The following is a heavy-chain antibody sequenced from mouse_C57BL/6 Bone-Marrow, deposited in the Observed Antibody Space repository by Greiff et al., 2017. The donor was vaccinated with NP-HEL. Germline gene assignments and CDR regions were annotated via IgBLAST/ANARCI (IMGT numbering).Heavy chain of an antibody. Sequence: QVQLKQPGAELVKPGASVKLSCKASGYTFTSYWMHWVKQRPGQGLEWIGMIHPNSGSTNYNEKFKSKATLTVDKSSSTAYMQLSSLTSEDSAVYYCARPDYDDAMDYWGQGTSVTVSS. V-gene: IGHV1-64*01. J-gene: IGHJ4*01. CDR1: GYTFTSYW. D-gene: IGHD2-4*01. CDR3: ARPDYDDAMDY. CDR2: IHPNSGST.